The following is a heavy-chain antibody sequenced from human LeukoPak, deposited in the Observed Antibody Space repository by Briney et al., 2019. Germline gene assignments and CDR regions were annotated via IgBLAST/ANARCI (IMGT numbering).Heavy chain of an antibody. J-gene: IGHJ4*02. D-gene: IGHD3-10*01. CDR3: ARVDGSGSYYKLSFDC. CDR1: GFTFSSYG. CDR2: ISYDGSNK. V-gene: IGHV3-30*03. Sequence: GSLRLSCAASGFTFSSYGMHWVRQAPGKGLEWVAVISYDGSNKYYADSVKGRFTISRDNSKNTLYLQMNSLRVEDTAVYYCARVDGSGSYYKLSFDCWGQGTLVTASS.